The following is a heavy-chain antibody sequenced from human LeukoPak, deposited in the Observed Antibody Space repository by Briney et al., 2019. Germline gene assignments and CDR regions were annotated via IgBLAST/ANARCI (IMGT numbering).Heavy chain of an antibody. D-gene: IGHD2-2*01. CDR3: AREGAVPAAGERAEFDY. CDR1: GFTFSSYA. V-gene: IGHV3-30-3*01. CDR2: IPYDGSNK. J-gene: IGHJ4*02. Sequence: GGSLRLSCAASGFTFSSYAMHWVRQAPGKGLEWVAVIPYDGSNKYYADSVKGRFTISRDNSKNTLYLQMNSLRAEDTAVYYCAREGAVPAAGERAEFDYWGQGTLVTVSS.